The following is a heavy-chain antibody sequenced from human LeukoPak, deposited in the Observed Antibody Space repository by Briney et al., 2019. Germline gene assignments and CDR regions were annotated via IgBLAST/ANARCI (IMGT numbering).Heavy chain of an antibody. CDR3: ARAGTVSGSYLGHYYFYMDV. J-gene: IGHJ6*03. D-gene: IGHD1-26*01. V-gene: IGHV3-48*04. Sequence: PAGGSLRLSCAASGFTFSSYTMNWVRQAPGKGLEWVSSISSSSRTIYYADSVKGRFTISRDNAKNSLYLQMNSLRSDDTAVYYCARAGTVSGSYLGHYYFYMDVWGKGTTVTVSS. CDR2: ISSSSRTI. CDR1: GFTFSSYT.